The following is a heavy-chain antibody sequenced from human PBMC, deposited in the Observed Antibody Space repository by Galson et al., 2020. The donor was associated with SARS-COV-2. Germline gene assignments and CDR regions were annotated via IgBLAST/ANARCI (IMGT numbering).Heavy chain of an antibody. CDR1: GFTFSTYA. D-gene: IGHD1-1*01. V-gene: IGHV3-64*01. CDR2: ISSDGETT. Sequence: GGSLRLSCVASGFTFSTYAMHWVRQAPGKGLEYVSAISSDGETTFYANSVKGRFTISRDNSNNTLYLQMGSLRTEDMAVYFCARDTTPGTTNWYFDLWGRGTRVTVSS. J-gene: IGHJ2*01. CDR3: ARDTTPGTTNWYFDL.